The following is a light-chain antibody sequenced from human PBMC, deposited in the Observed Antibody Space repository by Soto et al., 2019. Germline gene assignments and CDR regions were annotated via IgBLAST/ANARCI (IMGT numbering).Light chain of an antibody. CDR2: SNS. V-gene: IGLV1-44*01. J-gene: IGLJ1*01. Sequence: QPVLTQPPSVSGTPGQRVTISCSGSSSNIGSNTVNWYQQLPGTAPKLLIYSNSQRPSGVPDRFSGSKSGTSASLAISGLQSEDEADYFCSAWDDSLNGYVFGTGTQLTVL. CDR3: SAWDDSLNGYV. CDR1: SSNIGSNT.